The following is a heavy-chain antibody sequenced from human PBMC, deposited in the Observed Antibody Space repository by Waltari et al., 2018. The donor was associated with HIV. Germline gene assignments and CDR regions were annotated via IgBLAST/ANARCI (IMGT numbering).Heavy chain of an antibody. Sequence: GASLRISCQASGYKFETYAMNWLRQGPGQGLEWLGWINTVSGQATVLQSFFGRVDISLNNSLLTTFLEIKDLRLEDAATYYCARGRSSRWFRPWGGLDTWGQGT. CDR1: GYKFETYA. CDR3: ARGRSSRWFRPWGGLDT. CDR2: INTVSGQA. D-gene: IGHD7-27*01. V-gene: IGHV7-4-1*02. J-gene: IGHJ1*01.